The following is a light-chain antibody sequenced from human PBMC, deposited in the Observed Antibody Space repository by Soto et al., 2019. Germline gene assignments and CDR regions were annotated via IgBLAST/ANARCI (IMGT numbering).Light chain of an antibody. J-gene: IGLJ2*01. CDR3: CSYAGSSIVV. CDR1: SSDVGSYNL. V-gene: IGLV2-23*01. Sequence: QSALTQPASVSGSPGRSIPIPCPGTSSDVGSYNLVSWYQQHPGKAPKLMIYEGSKRPSGVSNRFSGSKSGNTASLTISGLQAEDEADYYCCSYAGSSIVVFGGGTKLTVL. CDR2: EGS.